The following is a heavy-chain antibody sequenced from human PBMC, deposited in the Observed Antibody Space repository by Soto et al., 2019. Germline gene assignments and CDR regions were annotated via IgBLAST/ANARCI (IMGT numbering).Heavy chain of an antibody. D-gene: IGHD6-19*01. CDR3: ARERTVAGDDY. CDR2: MNPNSGNT. J-gene: IGHJ4*02. V-gene: IGHV1-8*01. Sequence: QVQLVQSGAEVKKPGASVKVSCKASGYTFTSYDINWVRQATGQGLEWMGWMNPNSGNTGYAQKFQGRVTMTRNTSRSTAYMELRRLRSEETAVYYCARERTVAGDDYWGQGTLVTVSS. CDR1: GYTFTSYD.